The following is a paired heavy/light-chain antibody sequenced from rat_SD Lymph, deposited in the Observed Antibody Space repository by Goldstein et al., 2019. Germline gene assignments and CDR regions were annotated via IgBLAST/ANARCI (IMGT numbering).Light chain of an antibody. J-gene: IGKJ1*01. CDR2: WAS. CDR1: QSLLYSENKKNY. Sequence: DIVMTQAPSSQAVSAGEKVTMSCKSSQSLLYSENKKNYLAWYQQKPGQSPKLLISWASTRESGVPDRFIGSGSGTDFTLTISSVQAEDLAVYYCEQYYDTWTFGGGTKLELK. CDR3: EQYYDTWT. V-gene: IGKV8S4*01.
Heavy chain of an antibody. V-gene: IGHV5-34*01. J-gene: IGHJ2*01. Sequence: EVQLVESGGGLVQPGRSLKLSCLASGFTFSNYGMNWIRQAPGKGLEWVASISSISSYIYYADTMKGRFTISRDNGKNTLYLQMTSLRSEDTALYYCARRGEPGYSDYWGQGVMVTVSS. CDR2: ISSISSYI. D-gene: IGHD1-4*01. CDR3: ARRGEPGYSDY. CDR1: GFTFSNYG.